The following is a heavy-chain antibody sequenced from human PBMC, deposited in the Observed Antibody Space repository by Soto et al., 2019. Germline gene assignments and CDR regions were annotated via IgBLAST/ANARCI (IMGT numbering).Heavy chain of an antibody. D-gene: IGHD6-6*01. CDR3: ARQKPYSRSSVRAHQSGYDYGIDV. J-gene: IGHJ6*02. CDR2: IYPGDSDT. V-gene: IGHV5-51*01. CDR1: GYSFTSYW. Sequence: DSLKISCKGSGYSFTSYWIGWVRQMPGKGLEWMGIIYPGDSDTRYSPSFQGQVTISADKSISTAYLQWSSLKASDTAMYYCARQKPYSRSSVRAHQSGYDYGIDVWGQGTTVTVS.